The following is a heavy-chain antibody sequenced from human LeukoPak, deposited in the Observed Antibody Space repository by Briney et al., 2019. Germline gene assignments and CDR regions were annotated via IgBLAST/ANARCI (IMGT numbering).Heavy chain of an antibody. CDR2: IIPIFGTA. V-gene: IGHV1-69*06. CDR1: GGTFSSYA. CDR3: ARDGHPGYSSGFPDY. J-gene: IGHJ4*02. Sequence: SVKVSCKASGGTFSSYAISWVRQAPGQGLEWMGGIIPIFGTANYAQKFQGRVTITADKSTSTAYMELSSLRAEDTAVYYCARDGHPGYSSGFPDYWGQGTLVTVSS. D-gene: IGHD6-19*01.